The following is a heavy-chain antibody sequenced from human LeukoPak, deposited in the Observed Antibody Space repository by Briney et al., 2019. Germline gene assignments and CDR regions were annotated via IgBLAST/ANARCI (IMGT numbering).Heavy chain of an antibody. CDR3: ARGGLLWFGESPFFDY. CDR1: GGSISSGGYY. D-gene: IGHD3-10*01. J-gene: IGHJ4*02. CDR2: IYYSGST. V-gene: IGHV4-31*03. Sequence: PSQTLSLTCTVSGGSISSGGYYWSWIRQHPGKGLEWIGYIYYSGSTYYNPSLKSRVTISVDTSKNQFSLKLSSVTAADTAVYYCARGGLLWFGESPFFDYWGQGTLVTVSS.